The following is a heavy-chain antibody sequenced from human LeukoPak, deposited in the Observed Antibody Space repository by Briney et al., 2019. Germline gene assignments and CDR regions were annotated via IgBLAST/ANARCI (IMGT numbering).Heavy chain of an antibody. D-gene: IGHD3-22*01. CDR1: GYSFTSYW. CDR2: IYPGDSDT. V-gene: IGHV5-51*01. J-gene: IGHJ4*02. CDR3: ARRSGYYDSSGYYPYDY. Sequence: GESLKISCKGSGYSFTSYWIGWVRPMPGKGLEWMGIIYPGDSDTRYSPSFQGQVTISADKSISTAYLQWSSLKASDTAMYYCARRSGYYDSSGYYPYDYWGQGTLVTVSS.